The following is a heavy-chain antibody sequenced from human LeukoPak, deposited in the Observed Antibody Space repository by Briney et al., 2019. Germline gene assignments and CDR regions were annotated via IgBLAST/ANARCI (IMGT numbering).Heavy chain of an antibody. CDR3: ARGRVPGEEGY. CDR1: GGTFSSYA. D-gene: IGHD1-1*01. J-gene: IGHJ4*02. Sequence: GASVKVSCKASGGTFSSYAISWVRQAPGQGLEWMGRIIPILGIANYAQKFQGRVTITADKSTSTAYMELSSLRSEDTAVYYCARGRVPGEEGYWGQGTLVTVSS. V-gene: IGHV1-69*04. CDR2: IIPILGIA.